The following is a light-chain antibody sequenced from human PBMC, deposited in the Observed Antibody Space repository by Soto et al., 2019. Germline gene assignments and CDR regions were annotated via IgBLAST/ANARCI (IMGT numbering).Light chain of an antibody. V-gene: IGKV3-11*01. CDR3: QPYNNWPLT. J-gene: IGKJ5*01. CDR2: DAS. CDR1: QSVSSY. Sequence: IVLSQSPATPSLSPGERATLSRRASQSVSSYLAWYQQKPGQAPRLLIYDASNRASGIPARFSGSGSGAEFTLTINSLQSEDFAVYYCQPYNNWPLTFGGGTRLEI.